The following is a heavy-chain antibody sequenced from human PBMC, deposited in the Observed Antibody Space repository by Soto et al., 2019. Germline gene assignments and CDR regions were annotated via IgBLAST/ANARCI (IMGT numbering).Heavy chain of an antibody. CDR3: AKDSWYYDILTGYRYEPPGGYYGMDV. D-gene: IGHD3-9*01. CDR1: GFTFSSYG. J-gene: IGHJ6*02. V-gene: IGHV3-30*18. CDR2: ISYDGSNK. Sequence: PGGSLRLSCAASGFTFSSYGMHWVRQAPGKGLEWVAVISYDGSNKYYADSVKGRFTISRDNSKNTLYLQMNSLRAEDTAVYYCAKDSWYYDILTGYRYEPPGGYYGMDVWGQGTTVTVSS.